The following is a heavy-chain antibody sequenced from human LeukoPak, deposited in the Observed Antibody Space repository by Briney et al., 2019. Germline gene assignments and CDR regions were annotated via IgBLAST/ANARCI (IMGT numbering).Heavy chain of an antibody. CDR1: GYTFTGYY. J-gene: IGHJ3*02. D-gene: IGHD3-9*01. Sequence: ASVKVSCKASGYTFTGYYIHWVRQAPGQGLEWMGWINPNSGDTAYAEKFQDRVTMTRDTSINTAYLTLARLRSDITAVYYCGRDDWYRHTFDIWGQGTLVTVSS. V-gene: IGHV1-2*02. CDR3: GRDDWYRHTFDI. CDR2: INPNSGDT.